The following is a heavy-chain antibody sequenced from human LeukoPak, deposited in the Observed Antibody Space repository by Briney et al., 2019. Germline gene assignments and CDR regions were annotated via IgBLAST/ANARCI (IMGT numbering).Heavy chain of an antibody. J-gene: IGHJ3*02. Sequence: SSETLSLTCTVSGDSISSSSYYWEWIRQPPGKGLEWIGSTFYSGSTYYNPSLKSRVTISVDTSKNQFSLKLSSVTAADTAVYFCARGPYSYDSSGAFDIWGQGTMVTVSS. D-gene: IGHD3-22*01. V-gene: IGHV4-39*07. CDR1: GDSISSSSYY. CDR3: ARGPYSYDSSGAFDI. CDR2: TFYSGST.